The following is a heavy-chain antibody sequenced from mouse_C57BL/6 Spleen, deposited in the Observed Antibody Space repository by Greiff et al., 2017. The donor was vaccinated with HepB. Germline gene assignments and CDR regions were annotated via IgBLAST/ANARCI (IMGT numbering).Heavy chain of an antibody. J-gene: IGHJ4*01. CDR2: IRNKANNHAT. CDR1: GFTFSDAW. D-gene: IGHD2-2*01. Sequence: EVQLVESGGGLVQPGGSMKLSCAASGFTFSDAWMDWVRQSPEKGLEWVAEIRNKANNHATYYAESVKGRFTISRDASISGVYLQMNSLRAEDTGMYYCTGLRRKEWDYCAMDYWGQGTSVTVSS. V-gene: IGHV6-6*01. CDR3: TGLRRKEWDYCAMDY.